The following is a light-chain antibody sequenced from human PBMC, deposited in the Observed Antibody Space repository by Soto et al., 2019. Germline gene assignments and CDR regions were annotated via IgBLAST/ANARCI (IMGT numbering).Light chain of an antibody. V-gene: IGKV3-20*01. J-gene: IGKJ2*03. CDR2: ATS. Sequence: EIVLTQSPGTLSLSPGDRVTLSCRASQSVSSNCLAWYQQKPGQAPRLLIYATSSRATGIPDRFSGSGSGTDFTLTISRLEPEDFAMYYCQQYGDYNSPRYSFGQGTRLEI. CDR3: QQYGDYNSPRYS. CDR1: QSVSSNC.